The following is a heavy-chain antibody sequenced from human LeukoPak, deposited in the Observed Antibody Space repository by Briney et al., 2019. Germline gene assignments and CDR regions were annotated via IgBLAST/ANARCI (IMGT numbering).Heavy chain of an antibody. Sequence: GGSLRLSCAASGFTFSSYWMSWVRQAPGKGLEWVANIKKDGSEKYYVDSVKGRFTISRDNAKTSLYLQMISLRAEDTAVYYCARHLSGVTGYTYGRGIDYWGQGTLVTVSS. J-gene: IGHJ4*02. D-gene: IGHD5-18*01. CDR2: IKKDGSEK. CDR1: GFTFSSYW. V-gene: IGHV3-7*01. CDR3: ARHLSGVTGYTYGRGIDY.